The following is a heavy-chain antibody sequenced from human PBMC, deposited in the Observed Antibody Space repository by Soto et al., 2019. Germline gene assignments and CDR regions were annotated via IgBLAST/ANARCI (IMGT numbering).Heavy chain of an antibody. Sequence: PGGSLRLSCAASGFTFSHHGMHWVRQAPGKGLEWVSSISGSVGSTFYADSVKGRFTISRDNSMNKLYLQMNSLRAEDTAVYYCAKERTIASRNFDSWGQGALVTVSS. CDR3: AKERTIASRNFDS. CDR1: GFTFSHHG. D-gene: IGHD6-6*01. J-gene: IGHJ4*02. CDR2: ISGSVGST. V-gene: IGHV3-23*01.